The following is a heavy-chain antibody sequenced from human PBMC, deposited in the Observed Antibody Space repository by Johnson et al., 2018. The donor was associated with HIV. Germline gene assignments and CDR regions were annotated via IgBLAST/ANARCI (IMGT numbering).Heavy chain of an antibody. Sequence: MLLVESGGSVVRPGGSLRLSCAASGFTFDDYGMSWVRQGSGKGLEWVSGINWNGGTTGYADSVKGRFTISRDNAKNSLYLVMKSLRDEDTALYFCARELPSYDILTGPGAFDIWGQGTMVTVSS. J-gene: IGHJ3*02. CDR1: GFTFDDYG. CDR3: ARELPSYDILTGPGAFDI. CDR2: INWNGGTT. D-gene: IGHD3-9*01. V-gene: IGHV3-20*04.